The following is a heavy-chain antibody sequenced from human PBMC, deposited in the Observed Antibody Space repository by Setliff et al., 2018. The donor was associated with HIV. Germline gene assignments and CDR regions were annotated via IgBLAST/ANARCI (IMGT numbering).Heavy chain of an antibody. CDR1: GFTFSSYA. J-gene: IGHJ2*01. V-gene: IGHV3-23*01. CDR3: ARHPNGYWYFDL. Sequence: PGGSLRLSCTASGFTFSSYAMSWVRQAPGKGLDWVSAISGSGGSTYYADSVKGRFTISRDNSKNTLYLQMNSLRAEDTAVYYCARHPNGYWYFDLWGRGTLVTVSS. D-gene: IGHD2-8*01. CDR2: ISGSGGST.